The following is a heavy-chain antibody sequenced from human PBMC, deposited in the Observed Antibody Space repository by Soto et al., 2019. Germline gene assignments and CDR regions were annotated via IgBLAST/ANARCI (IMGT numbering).Heavy chain of an antibody. J-gene: IGHJ5*02. CDR3: ARVPVDTYMIYWSDP. CDR1: GDSINSGDYY. CDR2: VYFRGST. D-gene: IGHD5-18*01. V-gene: IGHV4-61*08. Sequence: QLQLQESGPGLVKPSETLSLTCSVSGDSINSGDYYWTWMRQAPGKGLQWVGHVYFRGSTNYNPSLKSLVTISPDTSKNQVSLKLRSVTAGDTAVYYCARVPVDTYMIYWSDPRGQGALVTVSS.